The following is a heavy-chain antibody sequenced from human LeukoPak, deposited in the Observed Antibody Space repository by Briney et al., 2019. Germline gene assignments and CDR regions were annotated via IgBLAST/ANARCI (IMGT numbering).Heavy chain of an antibody. D-gene: IGHD5-24*01. CDR2: IYHSGTT. CDR3: AGYTAYVLF. Sequence: SETLSLTCTVSGYSISGGYYWGWIRQPPGKGPEWIGSIYHSGTTFYNPSVKSRITISADTSKNHLSLSLSSVTAADTAVYYCAGYTAYVLFWGQGTLVTVSS. J-gene: IGHJ4*02. CDR1: GYSISGGYY. V-gene: IGHV4-38-2*02.